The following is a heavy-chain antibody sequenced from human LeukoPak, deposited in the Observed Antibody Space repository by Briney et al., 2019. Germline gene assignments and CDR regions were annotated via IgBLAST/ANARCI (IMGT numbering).Heavy chain of an antibody. J-gene: IGHJ4*02. CDR1: GGSISSSTYY. V-gene: IGHV4-39*07. CDR2: INYSGST. CDR3: ARRSDGSSWFYDDY. D-gene: IGHD6-13*01. Sequence: SETLSLTCTVSGGSISSSTYYWGWIRQPPGKGLEWIGEINYSGSTNYNPSLKSRVTISVDTSKNQFSLKLNSVTAADTAVYYCARRSDGSSWFYDDYWGQGTLVTVSS.